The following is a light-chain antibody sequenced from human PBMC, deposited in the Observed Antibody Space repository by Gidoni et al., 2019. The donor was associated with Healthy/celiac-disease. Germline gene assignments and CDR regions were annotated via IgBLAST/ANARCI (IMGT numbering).Light chain of an antibody. V-gene: IGKV1-33*01. Sequence: DIQMTPSPSSLSASVGDRVTITCQASKDISNYLNWYQQKPGKAPKLLIYDASNLETGVPSRFSGSGSGTDFTFTISSLQPEDIATYYCQQYDNLPITFGQGTRLEIK. J-gene: IGKJ5*01. CDR1: KDISNY. CDR2: DAS. CDR3: QQYDNLPIT.